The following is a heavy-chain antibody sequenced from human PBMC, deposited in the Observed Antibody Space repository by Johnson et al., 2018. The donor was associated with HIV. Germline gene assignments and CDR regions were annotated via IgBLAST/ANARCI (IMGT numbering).Heavy chain of an antibody. CDR2: ISYDGSNK. CDR1: GFTFSSYA. CDR3: ARGTEGDGAFDI. D-gene: IGHD1-1*01. Sequence: QVQLVESGGGVVQPGRSLRLSCAASGFTFSSYAMHWVRQAPGKGLEWVAVISYDGSNKYYADSVKGRFSISRDNSKNTLYFQMNSLRAEDTAVYYCARGTEGDGAFDIWGQGTMVTVSS. J-gene: IGHJ3*02. V-gene: IGHV3-30*14.